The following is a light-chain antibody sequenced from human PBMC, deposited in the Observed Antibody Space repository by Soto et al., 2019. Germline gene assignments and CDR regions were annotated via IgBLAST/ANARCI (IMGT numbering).Light chain of an antibody. CDR1: QTIGSNY. V-gene: IGKV3-20*01. J-gene: IGKJ1*01. CDR2: VTS. Sequence: EIVLTQSPGTLAGAQGERATLSCRASQTIGSNYFAWYQQKPGRAPSLLVYVTSRSATGIPDRFSGSGSGTDFTLSISRLEPEDSAIYYCQQYVSWTFGQGTKVEIK. CDR3: QQYVSWT.